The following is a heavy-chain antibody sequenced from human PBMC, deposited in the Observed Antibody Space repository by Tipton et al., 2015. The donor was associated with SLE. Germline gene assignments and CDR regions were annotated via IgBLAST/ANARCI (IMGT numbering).Heavy chain of an antibody. CDR3: ARKKVLRFLEWLPRDAFDI. Sequence: TLSLTCAVYGGSFSGYYWSWIRPPPGKGLEWIGEINHSGSTNYNPSLKSRVTISVDTSKNQFSLKLSSVTAADTAVYYCARKKVLRFLEWLPRDAFDIWGQGTMVTVSS. J-gene: IGHJ3*02. CDR1: GGSFSGYY. V-gene: IGHV4-34*01. CDR2: INHSGST. D-gene: IGHD3-3*01.